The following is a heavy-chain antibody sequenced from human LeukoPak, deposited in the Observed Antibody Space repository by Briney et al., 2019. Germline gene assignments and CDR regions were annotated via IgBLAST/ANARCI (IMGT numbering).Heavy chain of an antibody. V-gene: IGHV3-30*04. CDR2: ISYDGSNK. Sequence: GGSLRLSCAASGFTFSSYAMYWVRQAPGKGLEWVAVISYDGSNKYYADSVKGRFTTSRDNSKNTLYLQMNSLRAEDTAVYYCARGSSSWQGDFDYWGQGTLVTVSS. D-gene: IGHD6-13*01. J-gene: IGHJ4*02. CDR1: GFTFSSYA. CDR3: ARGSSSWQGDFDY.